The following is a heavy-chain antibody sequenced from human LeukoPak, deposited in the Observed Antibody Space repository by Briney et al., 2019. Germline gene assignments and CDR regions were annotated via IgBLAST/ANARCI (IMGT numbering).Heavy chain of an antibody. D-gene: IGHD6-13*01. V-gene: IGHV1-18*01. J-gene: IGHJ4*02. Sequence: ASVKVSCTASGYTFTSYGISWVRQAPGQGLEWMGWISAYNGNTNYAQKLQGRVTMTTDTSTSTAYMELRSLRSDDTAVYYCAREGYSYSSSWFPTDYWGQGTLVTVSS. CDR3: AREGYSYSSSWFPTDY. CDR1: GYTFTSYG. CDR2: ISAYNGNT.